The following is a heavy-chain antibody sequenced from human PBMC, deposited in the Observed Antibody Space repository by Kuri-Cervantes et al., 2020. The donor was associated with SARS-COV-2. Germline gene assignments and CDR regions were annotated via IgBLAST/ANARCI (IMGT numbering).Heavy chain of an antibody. CDR1: GYTFTSYY. CDR2: INPSGGST. Sequence: ASVKVSCKASGYTFTSYYMHWVRQAPGQGLEWMGIINPSGGSTSNAQQFQDRVTMTRGTSTSTAYMELRSLRSDDTAVYYCARDRASGEQQLVARSYYYYYGMDVWGQGTTVTVSS. CDR3: ARDRASGEQQLVARSYYYYYGMDV. V-gene: IGHV1-46*01. D-gene: IGHD6-13*01. J-gene: IGHJ6*02.